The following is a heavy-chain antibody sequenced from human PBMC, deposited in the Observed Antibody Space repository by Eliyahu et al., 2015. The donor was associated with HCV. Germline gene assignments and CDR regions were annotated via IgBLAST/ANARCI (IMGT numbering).Heavy chain of an antibody. J-gene: IGHJ4*02. Sequence: QVQLVQSGAEVKTPGASVKVSCXASGYTFTSSYXPWVRQAPGQGLEWMGIIXPSGGSTTYAQKFQGSISMTRDMSTSTVYMDLSSLRSEDTALYYCAREAHGGNFDYWGQGTLVTVSS. CDR3: AREAHGGNFDY. V-gene: IGHV1-46*01. D-gene: IGHD4-23*01. CDR1: GYTFTSSY. CDR2: IXPSGGST.